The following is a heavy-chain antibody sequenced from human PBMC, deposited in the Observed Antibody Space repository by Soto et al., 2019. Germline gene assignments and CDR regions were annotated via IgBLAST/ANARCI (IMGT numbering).Heavy chain of an antibody. D-gene: IGHD6-13*01. CDR1: GGSISSSSYY. CDR3: ARDSSSWYGSYYYYYYGMDV. Sequence: LSLTCTVSGGSISSSSYYWGWIRQPPGKGLEWIGSIYYSGSTYYNPSLKSRVTVSVDTSKNQFSLKLSSVTAADTAVYYCARDSSSWYGSYYYYYYGMDVWGQGTTVTVSS. CDR2: IYYSGST. V-gene: IGHV4-39*02. J-gene: IGHJ6*02.